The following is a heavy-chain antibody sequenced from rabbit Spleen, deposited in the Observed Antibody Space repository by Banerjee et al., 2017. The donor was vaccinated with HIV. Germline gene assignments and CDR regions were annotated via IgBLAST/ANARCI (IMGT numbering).Heavy chain of an antibody. CDR1: GFSFSSSYW. D-gene: IGHD3-1*01. J-gene: IGHJ4*01. CDR3: ARGDNNQGNGYTL. V-gene: IGHV1S45*01. CDR2: IYAGSGGTT. Sequence: QEQLEESGGDLVKPGASLTLTCTASGFSFSSSYWICWVRQAPGKGLEWIACIYAGSGGTTYYASWAKGRFTISKTSSTTVTLQMTSLTAADTATYFCARGDNNQGNGYTLWGPGSLVTVS.